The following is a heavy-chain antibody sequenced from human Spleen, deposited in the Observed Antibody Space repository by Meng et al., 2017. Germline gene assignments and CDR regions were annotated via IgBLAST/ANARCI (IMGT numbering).Heavy chain of an antibody. CDR2: IIPILGIA. Sequence: SVKVSCKVSGGTFSSYTISWVRQAPGQGLEWMGRIIPILGIANYAQKFQGRVTITADKSTSTAYMELSSLRSEDTAVYYCARVGVTTEQETYYYYGMDVWGQGTTVTVSS. V-gene: IGHV1-69*02. J-gene: IGHJ6*02. CDR1: GGTFSSYT. CDR3: ARVGVTTEQETYYYYGMDV. D-gene: IGHD4-17*01.